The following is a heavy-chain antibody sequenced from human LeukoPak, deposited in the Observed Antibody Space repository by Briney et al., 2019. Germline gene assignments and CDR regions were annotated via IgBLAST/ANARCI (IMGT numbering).Heavy chain of an antibody. D-gene: IGHD3-9*01. V-gene: IGHV4-39*07. CDR1: GGSISSSSYY. J-gene: IGHJ5*02. CDR3: ARDGRSYYDILTGNNWFDP. Sequence: SETLSLTCTVSGGSISSSSYYWGWIRQPPGKGLEWIGSIYYSGSTYYNPSLKSRVTISVDTSKNQFSLKLSSVTAADTAVYYCARDGRSYYDILTGNNWFDPWGQGTLVTVSS. CDR2: IYYSGST.